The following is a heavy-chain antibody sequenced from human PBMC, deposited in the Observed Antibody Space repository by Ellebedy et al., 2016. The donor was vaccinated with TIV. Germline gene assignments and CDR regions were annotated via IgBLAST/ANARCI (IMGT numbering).Heavy chain of an antibody. V-gene: IGHV3-30-3*01. CDR1: GFTFDSYA. CDR3: ARDSGRRRSWDNDY. Sequence: GESLKISCVASGFTFDSYAMHWVRQAPGKGLEWVAVISHDGSSQYYADSVKGRFTISRDNSRNTVYLQMNNLRAEDTAVYYGARDSGRRRSWDNDYWGQGTLVTVSS. CDR2: ISHDGSSQ. D-gene: IGHD3-10*01. J-gene: IGHJ4*02.